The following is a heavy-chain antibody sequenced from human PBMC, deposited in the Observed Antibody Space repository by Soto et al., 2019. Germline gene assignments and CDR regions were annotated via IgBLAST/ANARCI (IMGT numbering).Heavy chain of an antibody. J-gene: IGHJ3*02. CDR3: AKYRTLYDYIWGSYRNDAFDI. CDR1: GFTFSSYA. CDR2: ISGSGGST. Sequence: GGSLRLSCAASGFTFSSYAMSWVRQAPGKGLEWVSAISGSGGSTYYADSVKGRFTISRDNSKNTLYLQMNSLRAEDTAVYYCAKYRTLYDYIWGSYRNDAFDIWGQGTMVTVSS. V-gene: IGHV3-23*01. D-gene: IGHD3-16*02.